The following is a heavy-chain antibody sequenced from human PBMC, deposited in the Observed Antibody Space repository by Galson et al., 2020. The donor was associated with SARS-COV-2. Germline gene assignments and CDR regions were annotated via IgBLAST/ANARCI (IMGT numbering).Heavy chain of an antibody. Sequence: GGSLRLSCAASGFTFSLYAMHWVRQAPGKGLVWVSRINSDGSDTSYADSVKGRFTISRDNAKNTLYLQINSLRAEDTAVYYCARLTGIDPVGGVFPGGFIYYYYYMDVWGKGTTVTVSS. CDR2: INSDGSDT. V-gene: IGHV3-74*01. CDR3: ARLTGIDPVGGVFPGGFIYYYYYMDV. J-gene: IGHJ6*03. D-gene: IGHD3-16*01. CDR1: GFTFSLYA.